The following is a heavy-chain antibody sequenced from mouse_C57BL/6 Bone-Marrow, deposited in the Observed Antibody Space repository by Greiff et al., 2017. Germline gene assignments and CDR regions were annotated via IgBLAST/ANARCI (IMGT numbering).Heavy chain of an antibody. V-gene: IGHV1-9*01. Sequence: LVESGAELMKPGASVKLSCKATGYTFTGYWIEWVKQRPGHGLEWIGEILPGSGSTNYNEKFKGKATFTADTSSNTAYMQLSSLTTEDSAIYYCATSPYYYGSRGGYFDVWGTGTTVTVSS. CDR3: ATSPYYYGSRGGYFDV. J-gene: IGHJ1*03. CDR2: ILPGSGST. CDR1: GYTFTGYW. D-gene: IGHD1-1*01.